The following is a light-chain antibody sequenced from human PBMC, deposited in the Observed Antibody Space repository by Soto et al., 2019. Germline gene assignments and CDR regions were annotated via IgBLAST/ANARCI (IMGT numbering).Light chain of an antibody. CDR3: QQYGTSPT. V-gene: IGKV3-20*01. CDR2: GAS. CDR1: QSVIDNY. J-gene: IGKJ1*01. Sequence: EIVLTQSPGTLSLSPGERATISCRASQSVIDNYLAWYQQKPGQAPKLLIHGASWRATAIPDRFSGSGSGTDFTLTISRLEPEDFAVYYCQQYGTSPTFGQGTKVDI.